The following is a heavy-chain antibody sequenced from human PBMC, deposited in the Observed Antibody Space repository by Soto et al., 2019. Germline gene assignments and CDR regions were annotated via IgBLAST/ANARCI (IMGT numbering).Heavy chain of an antibody. CDR3: ADMRGQWLPRD. Sequence: QLQLQESGPGLVEPSETLFLTCTVSGGSISGSDYYWAWLRQPPGKGLEWLGTIYRTGTAYYNPSLRGRVTLSVDTSKNQFFLNLNSVSAADTAIYFCADMRGQWLPRDWGQGTLVTVSS. J-gene: IGHJ4*02. V-gene: IGHV4-39*01. CDR1: GGSISGSDYY. D-gene: IGHD6-19*01. CDR2: IYRTGTA.